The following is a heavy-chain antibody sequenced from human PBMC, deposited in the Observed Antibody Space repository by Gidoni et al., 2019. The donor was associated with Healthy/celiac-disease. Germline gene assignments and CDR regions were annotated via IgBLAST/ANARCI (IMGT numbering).Heavy chain of an antibody. D-gene: IGHD6-13*01. J-gene: IGHJ4*02. Sequence: QVQLVESGGGLVQPGRSLRLSCASSGFTFSSYAMHWVRQAPGKGLEWVAVISYDGSNKYYADSVKGRFTISRDNSKNTLYLQMNSLRAEDTAVYYCARGGIAAAGNRGLHFDYWGQGTLVTVSS. V-gene: IGHV3-30-3*01. CDR2: ISYDGSNK. CDR1: GFTFSSYA. CDR3: ARGGIAAAGNRGLHFDY.